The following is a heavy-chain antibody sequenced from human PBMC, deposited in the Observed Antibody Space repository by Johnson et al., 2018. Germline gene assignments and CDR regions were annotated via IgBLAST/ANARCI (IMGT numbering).Heavy chain of an antibody. V-gene: IGHV3-7*01. J-gene: IGHJ6*03. D-gene: IGHD3-16*02. CDR1: GVTFSSYW. Sequence: AAGGVTFSSYWMSWVRQAPGKGLEWVANIKQDGSEKYYVDSVKGRFTISRDNAKNSLYLQMNSLRAEDTAVYYCARDKTPYYDYVWGSYRYTSYYYYMDVLGKGTTVTVSS. CDR2: IKQDGSEK. CDR3: ARDKTPYYDYVWGSYRYTSYYYYMDV.